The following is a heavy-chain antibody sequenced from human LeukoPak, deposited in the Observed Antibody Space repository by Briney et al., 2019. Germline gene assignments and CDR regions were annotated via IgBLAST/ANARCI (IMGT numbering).Heavy chain of an antibody. CDR2: ISGSGSTV. J-gene: IGHJ5*01. CDR1: GFTFSDYY. V-gene: IGHV3-11*01. CDR3: ARDRGNSDPGDWFDS. Sequence: PGGSLRLSCAASGFTFSDYYMSWIRQAPGKGLEWVSYISGSGSTVYYAASVRGRFTISRDNAKNSLFLQMNSPRAEDTAVYYCARDRGNSDPGDWFDSWGQGTLVTVSS. D-gene: IGHD4-23*01.